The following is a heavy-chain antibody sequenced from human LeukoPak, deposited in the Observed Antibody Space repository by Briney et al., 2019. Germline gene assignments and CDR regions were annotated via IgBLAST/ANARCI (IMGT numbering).Heavy chain of an antibody. J-gene: IGHJ4*02. CDR2: IYPGDSDT. D-gene: IGHD3-22*01. CDR1: GYSFTSYW. Sequence: GESLKISCKGSGYSFTSYWIGWVRQMPGKGLEWMGIIYPGDSDTRYSPSFQGQVTISADKSISTAYLQWSSLKASDTAMYYCARQGRYYYGSSGYYAHDYWGQGTLVTVSS. V-gene: IGHV5-51*01. CDR3: ARQGRYYYGSSGYYAHDY.